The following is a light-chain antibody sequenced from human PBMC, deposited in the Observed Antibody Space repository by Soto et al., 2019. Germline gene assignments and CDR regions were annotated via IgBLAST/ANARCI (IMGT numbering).Light chain of an antibody. V-gene: IGKV3-11*01. Sequence: ILLTQSPATLSLSPATSATLSCRASQRIGIYLSWYQQKPGQAPRILIYDASNRATGIPARFSGSGSGTAFTLTISSLETEEFAVYYCKQRGKWPEVTLGGGTKADIK. J-gene: IGKJ4*02. CDR2: DAS. CDR1: QRIGIY. CDR3: KQRGKWPEVT.